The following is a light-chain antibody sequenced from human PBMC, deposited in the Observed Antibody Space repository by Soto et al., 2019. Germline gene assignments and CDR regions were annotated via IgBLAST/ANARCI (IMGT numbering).Light chain of an antibody. Sequence: QSALTQPRSVSGSPGQSVTISCTGTSSDVGGYNYVSWYQQHPGKAPKLMIYDVSKRTSGVTDRCSGSKSGNTASLTISGLQAEDEADYYCCSYAGSYSHVFGTGTKLTVL. J-gene: IGLJ1*01. CDR1: SSDVGGYNY. CDR3: CSYAGSYSHV. V-gene: IGLV2-11*01. CDR2: DVS.